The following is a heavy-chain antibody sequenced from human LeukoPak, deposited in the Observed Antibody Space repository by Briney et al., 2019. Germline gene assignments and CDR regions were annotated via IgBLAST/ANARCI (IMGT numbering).Heavy chain of an antibody. V-gene: IGHV4-39*01. CDR3: ARTPSASGCYFVDY. CDR1: GRSLSISGDY. CDR2: MSYSGTT. J-gene: IGHJ4*02. D-gene: IGHD1-26*01. Sequence: SETLSLICTVSGRSLSISGDYWRWLRQPPGEGLEWIGSMSYSGTTYYSPSLKSRVTISFDTSKTQLSLKVTSVTAADTAIYYCARTPSASGCYFVDYWGQGILVTVSS.